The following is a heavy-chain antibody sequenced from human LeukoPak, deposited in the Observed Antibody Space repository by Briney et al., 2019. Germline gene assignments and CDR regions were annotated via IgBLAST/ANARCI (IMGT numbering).Heavy chain of an antibody. CDR3: ASERGYSSSANFFDS. V-gene: IGHV4-59*01. D-gene: IGHD6-6*01. Sequence: SETLSLTCTVSGGSISSYYWSWIRQPPGKGLEWIGYIYYSGSTNYNPSLKSRVTISVDTSKNQFSLKLSSVTAAATAVYYCASERGYSSSANFFDSWGQGTLVTVSS. J-gene: IGHJ4*02. CDR1: GGSISSYY. CDR2: IYYSGST.